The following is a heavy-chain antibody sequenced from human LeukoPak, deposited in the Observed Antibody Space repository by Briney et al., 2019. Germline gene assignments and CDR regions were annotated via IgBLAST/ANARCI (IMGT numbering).Heavy chain of an antibody. CDR3: AKARYYYYYGMDV. V-gene: IGHV3-23*01. CDR1: GFTFSSYA. Sequence: GSLRLSCAASGFTFSSYAMSWVRQAPGKGLEGVSAISGSGGSTYYADSVKGRFTISRDNSKNTLYLQMNSLRAEDTAVYYCAKARYYYYYGMDVWGQGTTVTVSS. J-gene: IGHJ6*02. CDR2: ISGSGGST.